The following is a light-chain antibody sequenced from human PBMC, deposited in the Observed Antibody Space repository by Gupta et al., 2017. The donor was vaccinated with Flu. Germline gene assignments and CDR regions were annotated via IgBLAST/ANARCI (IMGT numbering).Light chain of an antibody. CDR1: SGSVSSDHF. Sequence: TITCGLGSGSVSSDHFNSWYQQPPAHAPRTLVYSTSPRSAGVPERFSGSFLGHTAALTITGAQAEDDGFYFCVLYMGNGVWIFGGGTRVTVL. J-gene: IGLJ2*01. CDR2: STS. V-gene: IGLV8-61*01. CDR3: VLYMGNGVWI.